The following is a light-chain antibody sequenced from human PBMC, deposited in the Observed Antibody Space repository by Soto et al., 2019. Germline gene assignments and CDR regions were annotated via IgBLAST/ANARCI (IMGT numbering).Light chain of an antibody. Sequence: EIVLTQSPATLSSSLGETATLSCRASQYVGTRLAWYQHKPGQAPRLLIYYTSNRATGIPARFSGSGSGTDFTLTISSLAPEDFAIYYCHQRQSWPRTFGQGTKVEIK. CDR1: QYVGTR. CDR3: HQRQSWPRT. V-gene: IGKV3-11*01. CDR2: YTS. J-gene: IGKJ1*01.